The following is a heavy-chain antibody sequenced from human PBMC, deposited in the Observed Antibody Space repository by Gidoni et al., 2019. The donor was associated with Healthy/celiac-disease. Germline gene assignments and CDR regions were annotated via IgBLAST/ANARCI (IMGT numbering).Heavy chain of an antibody. CDR1: GGTFSSYA. J-gene: IGHJ4*02. CDR3: ARVSSPPLRPSPNYFDY. D-gene: IGHD5-12*01. CDR2: IIPIFATA. Sequence: QVQLVQSGAEVKKPGSSVKVSCKASGGTFSSYAISWVRQAPGQGLEWMGGIIPIFATANYAQKFQGRVTITADESTSTAYMELSSLRSEDTAVYYCARVSSPPLRPSPNYFDYWGQGTLVTVSS. V-gene: IGHV1-69*19.